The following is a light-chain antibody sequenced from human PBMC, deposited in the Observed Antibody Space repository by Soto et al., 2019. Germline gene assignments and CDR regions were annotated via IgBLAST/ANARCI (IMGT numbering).Light chain of an antibody. Sequence: QSALTQPASVSGSPGQSITISCTGTSSDVGGYNYVSWYQQHPGKAPKLMIYSVSNRPSGVSNRFSGSKSGNTASLTISGLQADDEADYYCSSYTSTSPVLFGGGTKLTVL. J-gene: IGLJ2*01. CDR2: SVS. V-gene: IGLV2-14*01. CDR1: SSDVGGYNY. CDR3: SSYTSTSPVL.